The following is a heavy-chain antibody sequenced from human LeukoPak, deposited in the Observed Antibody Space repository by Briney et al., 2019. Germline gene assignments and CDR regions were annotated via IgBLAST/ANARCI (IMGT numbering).Heavy chain of an antibody. Sequence: GASVKVSCKASGGTFSSYAISWVRQAPGQGLEWMGWISAYNGNTNYAQKLQGRVTMTTDTSTSTAYMELRSLRSDDTAVYYCARDFEEIYESSVYYPDTSFDYGAKEPLATAS. CDR1: GGTFSSYA. J-gene: IGHJ4*01. V-gene: IGHV1-18*01. CDR3: ARDFEEIYESSVYYPDTSFDY. CDR2: ISAYNGNT. D-gene: IGHD3-22*01.